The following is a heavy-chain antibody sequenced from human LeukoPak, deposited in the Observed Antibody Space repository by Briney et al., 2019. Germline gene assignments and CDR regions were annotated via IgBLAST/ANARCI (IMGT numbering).Heavy chain of an antibody. V-gene: IGHV3-53*04. CDR2: IYSGGST. J-gene: IGHJ1*01. CDR1: GFTVSSNY. Sequence: GGSLRLSCAASGFTVSSNYMSWVRQAPGKGLEWVSVIYSGGSTYYADSVKGRFTISRHNSKNTLYLQMNSPRAEDTAVYYCARGSNLYGSGSYFTPEYFQHWGQGTLGTVSS. CDR3: ARGSNLYGSGSYFTPEYFQH. D-gene: IGHD3-10*01.